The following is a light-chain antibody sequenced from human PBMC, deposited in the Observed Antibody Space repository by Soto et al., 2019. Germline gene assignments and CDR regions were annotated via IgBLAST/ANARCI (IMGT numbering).Light chain of an antibody. V-gene: IGLV2-14*01. CDR2: EVS. Sequence: QSALTQPASVYGSPGQSITISCTGTSSDVGGYNYVSWYQQHPGKAPKLMIFEVSNRPSGVSNRFSGSKSGNTATLTISGRQAEDEADYYCSSYTSSSTQVFGTGTKLTVL. J-gene: IGLJ1*01. CDR1: SSDVGGYNY. CDR3: SSYTSSSTQV.